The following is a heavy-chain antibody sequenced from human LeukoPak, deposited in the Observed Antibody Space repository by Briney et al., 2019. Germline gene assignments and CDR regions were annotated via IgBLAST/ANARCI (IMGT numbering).Heavy chain of an antibody. CDR3: ARVKSRSIAARGGYFDY. D-gene: IGHD6-6*01. J-gene: IGHJ4*02. CDR1: GSTFSSYA. Sequence: PGASLRLSCAASGSTFSSYAMSWVRQAPGKGLEWVSAISGSGGSTYYADSVKGRFTISRDNSKNTLCLQMNSLRAEDTAVYYCARVKSRSIAARGGYFDYWGQGTLVTVSS. CDR2: ISGSGGST. V-gene: IGHV3-23*01.